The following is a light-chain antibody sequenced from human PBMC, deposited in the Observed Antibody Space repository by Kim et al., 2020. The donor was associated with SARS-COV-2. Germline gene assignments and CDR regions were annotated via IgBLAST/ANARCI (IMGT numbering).Light chain of an antibody. Sequence: PASIACRSSQSLLHSSGYNYFNWYLQKPGQSPQLLIYWGSTRASGVPDRFSGSGSGTDFTLKISRVEADDIGVYYCMQVLQTPVTFGGGTKVDIK. CDR3: MQVLQTPVT. CDR1: QSLLHSSGYNY. CDR2: WGS. J-gene: IGKJ4*02. V-gene: IGKV2-28*01.